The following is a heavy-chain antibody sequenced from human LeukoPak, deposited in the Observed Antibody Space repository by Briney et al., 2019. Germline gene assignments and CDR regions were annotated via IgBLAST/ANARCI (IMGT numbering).Heavy chain of an antibody. CDR1: GGSFSGYY. CDR3: ARHLGYYYGSGSYYPNNWFDR. CDR2: INHSGST. Sequence: PSETLSLTCAVYGGSFSGYYWSWIRQPPGKGLEWIGEINHSGSTNYNPSLKSRVTISVDTSKNQFSLKLSSVTAADTAVYYCARHLGYYYGSGSYYPNNWFDRWGKGTLVTVSS. V-gene: IGHV4-34*01. J-gene: IGHJ5*02. D-gene: IGHD3-10*01.